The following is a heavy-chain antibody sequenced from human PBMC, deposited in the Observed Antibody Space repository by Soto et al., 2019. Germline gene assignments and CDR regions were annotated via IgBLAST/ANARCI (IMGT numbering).Heavy chain of an antibody. D-gene: IGHD6-13*01. Sequence: GGSLRLSCAASGFTFSSYGMHWVRQAPGKGLEWVAVISYDGSNKYYADSVKGRFTISRDNSKNTLYLQMNSLRAEDTAVYYCAKGLWSSSWYGLPNWGQGTLVTVSS. CDR3: AKGLWSSSWYGLPN. CDR2: ISYDGSNK. CDR1: GFTFSSYG. J-gene: IGHJ1*01. V-gene: IGHV3-30*18.